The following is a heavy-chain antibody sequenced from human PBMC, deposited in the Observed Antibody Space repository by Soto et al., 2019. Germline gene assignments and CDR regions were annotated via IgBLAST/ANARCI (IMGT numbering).Heavy chain of an antibody. CDR2: ISSSSSYI. D-gene: IGHD3-22*01. CDR1: GFTFSSYS. CDR3: ARDQYYYDSSGYYDH. Sequence: GGSLRLSCAASGFTFSSYSMNWVRQAPGKGPEWVSSISSSSSYIYYADSVKGRFTISRDNAKNSLYLQMNSLRAEDTAVYYCARDQYYYDSSGYYDHWGQGTLVTVSS. V-gene: IGHV3-21*01. J-gene: IGHJ5*02.